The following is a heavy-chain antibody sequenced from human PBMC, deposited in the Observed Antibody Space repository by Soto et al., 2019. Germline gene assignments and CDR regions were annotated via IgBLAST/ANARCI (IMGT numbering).Heavy chain of an antibody. Sequence: QITLKESGPTLVKPTQTLTLTCTFSGFSLSTSGVGVGWIRQPPGKALEWLALIYWDDDKRYSPSLKSRLTITQDTSKNQVVLTMTNMDPVDTATYDCAHSTKVGATVDAFDIWGQGTMVTVSS. CDR2: IYWDDDK. D-gene: IGHD1-26*01. CDR3: AHSTKVGATVDAFDI. J-gene: IGHJ3*02. CDR1: GFSLSTSGVG. V-gene: IGHV2-5*02.